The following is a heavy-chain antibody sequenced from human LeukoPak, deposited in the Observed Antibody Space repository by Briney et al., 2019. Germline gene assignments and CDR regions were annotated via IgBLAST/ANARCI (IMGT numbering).Heavy chain of an antibody. V-gene: IGHV4-59*01. J-gene: IGHJ4*02. CDR1: GGSLSSYY. CDR2: IYYSGST. Sequence: PSETLSLTCTVSGGSLSSYYWSWIRQPPGKGLEWIGYIYYSGSTNYNPSLKSRVTISVDTSKNQFSLRLTSVTAADTAVYSCARTVGDGYNDYWGQGTLVTVSS. CDR3: ARTVGDGYNDY. D-gene: IGHD5-24*01.